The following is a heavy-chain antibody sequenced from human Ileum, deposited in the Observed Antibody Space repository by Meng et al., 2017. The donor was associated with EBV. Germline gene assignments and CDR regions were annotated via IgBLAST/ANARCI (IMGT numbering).Heavy chain of an antibody. J-gene: IGHJ5*02. CDR3: ATSRIAKFDR. CDR1: GDSVSSDKTA. CDR2: TYRRSRWYY. Sequence: SGPGLGQASPSLSPSCVISGDSVSSDKTAWNWIRQSPSRGLEWLGRTYRRSRWYYDYALSVKSRINISPDTSKNQVSLQLNSVTDEDTGIYYCATSRIAKFDRWGQGTLVTVSS. V-gene: IGHV6-1*01.